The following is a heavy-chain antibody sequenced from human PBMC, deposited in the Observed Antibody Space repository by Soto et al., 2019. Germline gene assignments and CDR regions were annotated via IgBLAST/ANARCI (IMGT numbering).Heavy chain of an antibody. CDR2: IYYSGST. V-gene: IGHV4-31*03. CDR3: AREGGVEYFDWSNDAFDI. Sequence: SETLSLTCTVSGGSISSGGYYWSWIRQHPGKGLEWIGYIYYSGSTYYNPSLKSRVTISVDTSKNQFSLKLSSVTAADTAVYYCAREGGVEYFDWSNDAFDIWGQGTMVTVSS. J-gene: IGHJ3*02. CDR1: GGSISSGGYY. D-gene: IGHD3-9*01.